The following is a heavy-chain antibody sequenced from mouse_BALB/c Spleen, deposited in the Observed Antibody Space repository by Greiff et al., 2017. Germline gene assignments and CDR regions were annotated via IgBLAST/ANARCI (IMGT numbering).Heavy chain of an antibody. J-gene: IGHJ3*01. Sequence: VQLQQSGAELVKPGASVKLSCTASGFNIKDTYMHWVKQRPEQGLEWIGRIDPANGNTKYDPKFQGKATITADTSSNTAYLQLSSLTSEDTAVYYCARDYWFAYWGQGTLVTVAA. CDR3: ARDYWFAY. CDR1: GFNIKDTY. D-gene: IGHD2-13*01. CDR2: IDPANGNT. V-gene: IGHV14-3*02.